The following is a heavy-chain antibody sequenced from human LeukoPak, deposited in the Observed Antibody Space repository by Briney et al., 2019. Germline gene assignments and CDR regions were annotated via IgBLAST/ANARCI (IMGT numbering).Heavy chain of an antibody. CDR1: GGTFSSYI. CDR2: IIPILGIA. CDR3: AIDRAGDGYNPSAPFDY. J-gene: IGHJ4*02. D-gene: IGHD5-24*01. Sequence: APLKVSCKASGGTFSSYIISSVRQAPGQGLEWMGGIIPILGIANYAQKFQGRVTITADKSTSTAYMELSSLRSEDTAVYYCAIDRAGDGYNPSAPFDYWGQGTLVTVSS. V-gene: IGHV1-69*10.